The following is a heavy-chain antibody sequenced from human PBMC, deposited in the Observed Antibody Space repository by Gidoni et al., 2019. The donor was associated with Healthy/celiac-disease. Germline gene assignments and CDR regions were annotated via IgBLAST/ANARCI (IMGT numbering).Heavy chain of an antibody. D-gene: IGHD3-22*01. CDR2: SDTSGST. Sequence: QVQLQESGTGLVKPSEALSLTCTGSGDSLSSSYWSCIRQPAGKGLEWIGRSDTSGSTNYHPSLKSRVTMSVDTSKNQFSLKLSSVTAADTAVYYCARGPYYYDSSGYYFDYWGQGTLVTVSS. CDR1: GDSLSSSY. CDR3: ARGPYYYDSSGYYFDY. V-gene: IGHV4-4*07. J-gene: IGHJ4*02.